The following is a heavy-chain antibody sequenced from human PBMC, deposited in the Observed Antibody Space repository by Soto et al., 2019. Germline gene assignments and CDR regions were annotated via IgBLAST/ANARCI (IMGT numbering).Heavy chain of an antibody. CDR3: AKGSRGHCTGVTCYPFDY. CDR2: ITGGGTDT. CDR1: GFFDNYA. J-gene: IGHJ4*02. V-gene: IGHV3-23*04. D-gene: IGHD2-8*02. Sequence: EVQLVESGGGLVQPGRSLRLSCVGSGSGFFDNYAMHWVRQAPGKGLEWVSSITGGGTDTYYADSVKGRFTISRDNSKNTLYLQMSSLRAEDTAVYYCAKGSRGHCTGVTCYPFDYWGQGTLVIVSS.